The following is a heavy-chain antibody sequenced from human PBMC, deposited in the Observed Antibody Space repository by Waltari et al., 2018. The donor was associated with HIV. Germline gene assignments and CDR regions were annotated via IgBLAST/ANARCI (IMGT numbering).Heavy chain of an antibody. J-gene: IGHJ4*02. CDR1: GFLLNDFY. CDR2: ISSSVNFS. CDR3: ARGGSGWYREAAEIDY. D-gene: IGHD6-19*01. Sequence: QVQLVESGGGLVKPGGSLRLSCAASGFLLNDFYMSWVRPAPGKVLELHLDISSSVNFSYYADSVSGRFTISRDNAKNSLYLQIDSLRAEDTAVYYCARGGSGWYREAAEIDYWGQGSLVTVSS. V-gene: IGHV3-11*01.